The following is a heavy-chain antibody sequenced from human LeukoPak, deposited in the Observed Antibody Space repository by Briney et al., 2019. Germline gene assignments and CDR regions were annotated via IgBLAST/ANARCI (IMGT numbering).Heavy chain of an antibody. J-gene: IGHJ5*02. Sequence: ASVKVSRQASGYTFTGYYMHTVRQTPGQGLAWMGGINPNSGGTNYAQKFQGRVTMNRDTYIRTAYMELSRLRYDDTDVYYCARRADSRGYCLRGGWFDPWGQGTLVTVSS. V-gene: IGHV1-2*02. CDR1: GYTFTGYY. D-gene: IGHD3-22*01. CDR2: INPNSGGT. CDR3: ARRADSRGYCLRGGWFDP.